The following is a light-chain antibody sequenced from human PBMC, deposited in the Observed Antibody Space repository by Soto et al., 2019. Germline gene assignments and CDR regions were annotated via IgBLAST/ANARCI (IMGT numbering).Light chain of an antibody. Sequence: EIVMTQSPATLSVSPGERATLSCRASQSVSSNLAWYQQKPGQAPRLLIYGASTRATGIPARFSGSGSGTEFTLTISSLQFEDFAIYFCQQYNNWPPDRTFGQGTKVEIQ. CDR1: QSVSSN. V-gene: IGKV3-15*01. CDR2: GAS. CDR3: QQYNNWPPDRT. J-gene: IGKJ1*01.